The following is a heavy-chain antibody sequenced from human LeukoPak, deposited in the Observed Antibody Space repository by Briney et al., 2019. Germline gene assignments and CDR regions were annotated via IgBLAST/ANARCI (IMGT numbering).Heavy chain of an antibody. CDR3: AREGTVAGNWYFDL. D-gene: IGHD6-19*01. CDR1: GGSFSSYY. J-gene: IGHJ2*01. V-gene: IGHV4-59*01. Sequence: SETLSLTCAVYGGSFSSYYWSWIRQPPGKGLEWIGYIYYSGRTNYNPSLKSRVTISVDTSKNQFSLKLSSVTAADTAVYYCAREGTVAGNWYFDLWGRGTLVTVSS. CDR2: IYYSGRT.